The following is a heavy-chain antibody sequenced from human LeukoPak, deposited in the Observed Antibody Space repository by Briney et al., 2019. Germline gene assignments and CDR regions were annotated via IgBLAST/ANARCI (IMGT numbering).Heavy chain of an antibody. CDR3: AREYCGASCSRDY. CDR2: IYPSGNT. D-gene: IGHD2-21*01. CDR1: GYSISSGYY. Sequence: SETLSLTCAVSGYSISSGYYWGCIRQPPGKGLEWIGSIYPSGNTYCNPSLKSRVTISLDTSKNHFSLNLSSVTAADTAVYYCAREYCGASCSRDYWGQGTLVTVSS. J-gene: IGHJ4*02. V-gene: IGHV4-38-2*01.